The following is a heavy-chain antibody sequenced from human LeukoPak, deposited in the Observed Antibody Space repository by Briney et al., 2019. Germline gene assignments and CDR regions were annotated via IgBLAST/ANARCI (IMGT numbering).Heavy chain of an antibody. CDR3: ARDMTSGYDY. Sequence: GGSLRLSCAASGFKRTDCYMSWIRQAPGKGLEWFSCISGSGSAIYYADSVSGRSTISRDNAKTSLYLHLNSLRAEDTAVYYCARDMTSGYDYWGQGTLVTVSS. J-gene: IGHJ4*02. D-gene: IGHD5-12*01. V-gene: IGHV3-11*04. CDR2: ISGSGSAI. CDR1: GFKRTDCY.